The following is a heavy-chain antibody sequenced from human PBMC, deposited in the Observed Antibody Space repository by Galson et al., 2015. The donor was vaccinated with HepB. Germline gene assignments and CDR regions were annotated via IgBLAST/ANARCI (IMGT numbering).Heavy chain of an antibody. V-gene: IGHV3-23*01. CDR1: GFTFSSYA. Sequence: SLRLSCAASGFTFSSYAMSWVRQAPGKGLEWVSAISGSGGSTYYADSVKGRFTISRDNSKNTLYLQMNSLRAEDTAVYYCAKDLQRITMVRGLDYWGQGTLVTVSS. D-gene: IGHD3-10*01. CDR3: AKDLQRITMVRGLDY. J-gene: IGHJ4*02. CDR2: ISGSGGST.